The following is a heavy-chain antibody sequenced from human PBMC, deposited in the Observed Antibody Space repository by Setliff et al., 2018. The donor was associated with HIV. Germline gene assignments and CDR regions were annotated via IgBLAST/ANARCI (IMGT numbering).Heavy chain of an antibody. J-gene: IGHJ4*02. CDR3: EKDRHYNDSSVWRSGGVDY. CDR1: GFTFSNYA. D-gene: IGHD3-22*01. CDR2: LSGSGGST. Sequence: GGSLRLSCAASGFTFSNYAMSWVRQAPGKGLEWVSVLSGSGGSTYYADSVKGRFTISRDKSKNTLYLQMNSLRAEDTAVYYCEKDRHYNDSSVWRSGGVDYWGQGTLVTVSS. V-gene: IGHV3-23*01.